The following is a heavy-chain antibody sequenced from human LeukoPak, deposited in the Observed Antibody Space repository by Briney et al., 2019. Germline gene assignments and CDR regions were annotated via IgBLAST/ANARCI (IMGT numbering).Heavy chain of an antibody. V-gene: IGHV3-48*03. CDR3: ARISTNTWYNFDY. CDR1: GFSFSTYA. D-gene: IGHD2-2*01. CDR2: ISSGGGSI. Sequence: PGGSLRLSCAASGFSFSTYAMHWVRQAPGKGLEWVSYISSGGGSIYYADSVKGRFTISRDNAKYSLYLQMNSLRAEDTAVYYCARISTNTWYNFDYWGQGTLVTVSS. J-gene: IGHJ4*02.